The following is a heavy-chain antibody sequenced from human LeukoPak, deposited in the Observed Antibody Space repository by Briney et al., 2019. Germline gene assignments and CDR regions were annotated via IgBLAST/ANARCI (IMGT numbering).Heavy chain of an antibody. CDR1: GFTFSSYA. J-gene: IGHJ4*02. V-gene: IGHV3-30*18. D-gene: IGHD3-10*01. CDR3: AKDTAPYYSIFDY. CDR2: ISYDGSNK. Sequence: PGGSLRLSCAASGFTFSSYAMSWVRQAPGKGLEWVAVISYDGSNKNCADSVRGRFTISRDNSKNTLFLQMNSLRPEDTAVYYCAKDTAPYYSIFDYWGQGTLVTVSS.